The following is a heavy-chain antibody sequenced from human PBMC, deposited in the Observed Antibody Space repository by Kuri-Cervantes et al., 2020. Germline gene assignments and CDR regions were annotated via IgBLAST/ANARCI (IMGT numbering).Heavy chain of an antibody. CDR3: AALRDAYYYYGMDV. J-gene: IGHJ6*02. Sequence: ETLSLTCAASGFTFSSYSMNWVRQAPGKGLEWVSSTSSSSSYIYYADSVKGRFTISRDNAKNSLYLQMDSLRAEDTAVYYCAALRDAYYYYGMDVWGQGTTVTVSS. D-gene: IGHD4-17*01. V-gene: IGHV3-21*01. CDR2: TSSSSSYI. CDR1: GFTFSSYS.